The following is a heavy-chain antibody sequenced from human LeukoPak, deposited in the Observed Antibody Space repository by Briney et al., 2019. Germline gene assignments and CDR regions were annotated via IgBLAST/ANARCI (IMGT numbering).Heavy chain of an antibody. D-gene: IGHD7-27*01. V-gene: IGHV1-69*05. J-gene: IGHJ4*02. Sequence: SVKVSCKASGGTFSSYAISWVRQAPGQGLEWMGGIIPIFGTANYAQKFQGRVTITTDESTSTAYMELSSLRSGDTAVYYCARYRTGYHYFDYWGQGTLVTVFS. CDR3: ARYRTGYHYFDY. CDR2: IIPIFGTA. CDR1: GGTFSSYA.